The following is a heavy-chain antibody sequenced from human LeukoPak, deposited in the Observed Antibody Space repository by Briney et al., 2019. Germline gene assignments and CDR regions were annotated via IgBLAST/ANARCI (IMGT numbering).Heavy chain of an antibody. CDR3: ARDGRLRYFDWLSPQTDAFDI. CDR1: GLNLTTYA. CDR2: ISDRGDST. V-gene: IGHV3-23*01. D-gene: IGHD3-9*01. Sequence: GGSLRLSCAASGLNLTTYAMGWVRQAPGKGLEWVSVISDRGDSTYYGDSVKGRFTISRDSSKNTLYLQMNSLRAEDTAVYYCARDGRLRYFDWLSPQTDAFDIWGQGTMVTVSS. J-gene: IGHJ3*02.